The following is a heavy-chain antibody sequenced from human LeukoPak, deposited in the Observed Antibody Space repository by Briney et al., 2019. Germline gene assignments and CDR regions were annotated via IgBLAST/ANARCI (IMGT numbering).Heavy chain of an antibody. J-gene: IGHJ3*02. V-gene: IGHV5-51*01. CDR2: IYPGDSDT. CDR3: ARRGYCSSTSCYAFDI. CDR1: GYSFTSYW. Sequence: GESLKISCKGSGYSFTSYWIGWVRQLPGKGLEWMGIIYPGDSDTRYSPSFQGQVTISADKSISTAYLQWSSLKASDTAMYYCARRGYCSSTSCYAFDIWGQGTMVTVSS. D-gene: IGHD2-2*01.